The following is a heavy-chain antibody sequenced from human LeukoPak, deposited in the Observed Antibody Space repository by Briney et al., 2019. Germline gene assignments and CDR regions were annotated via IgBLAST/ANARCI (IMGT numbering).Heavy chain of an antibody. D-gene: IGHD6-19*01. CDR1: GGSISSSTYY. J-gene: IGHJ4*02. V-gene: IGHV4-39*07. CDR2: IFYSGTA. Sequence: PSETLSLTCTVSGGSISSSTYYWGWIRQPPGKQLEWIVSIFYSGTAYYNPSLKSRVTISVDTSKNQFSLKLSSVTAADTAVYYCARGVPYSSGWTAPGYYYFDYWGQGTLVTVSS. CDR3: ARGVPYSSGWTAPGYYYFDY.